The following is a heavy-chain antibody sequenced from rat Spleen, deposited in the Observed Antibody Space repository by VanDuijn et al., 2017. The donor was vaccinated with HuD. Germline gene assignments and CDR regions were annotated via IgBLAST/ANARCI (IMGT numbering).Heavy chain of an antibody. D-gene: IGHD1-4*01. CDR2: IWSGGST. J-gene: IGHJ2*01. CDR3: VRERVPGFAFYFDY. V-gene: IGHV2S8*01. CDR1: GFSLTSYG. Sequence: QVQLKESGPGLVQPSRTLSLTCTVSGFSLTSYGVSWVRQPPGKGLEWIAAIWSGGSTYYNSALKSRLSISRDTAKSQVFLKMNSLQTEDTAIYFCVRERVPGFAFYFDYWGQGVMVTVSS.